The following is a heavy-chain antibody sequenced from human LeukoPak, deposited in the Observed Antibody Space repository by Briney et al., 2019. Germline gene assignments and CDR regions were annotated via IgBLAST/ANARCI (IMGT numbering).Heavy chain of an antibody. D-gene: IGHD2-8*01. CDR1: GFTFSSYA. J-gene: IGHJ6*02. Sequence: GGSLRLSCAASGFTFSSYAMSWVRQAPGKGLKWVSAISGSGGSTYYADPVKGRFTISRDNSKNTLYLQMNSLRAEDTAVYYCAKRAPPPRDFVLKQETAYDMDVWGQGTTVTVSS. CDR3: AKRAPPPRDFVLKQETAYDMDV. V-gene: IGHV3-23*01. CDR2: ISGSGGST.